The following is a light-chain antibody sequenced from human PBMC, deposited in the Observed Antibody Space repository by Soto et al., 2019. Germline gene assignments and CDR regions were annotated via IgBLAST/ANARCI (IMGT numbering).Light chain of an antibody. CDR3: QQLHSYPVT. CDR1: QGISNY. CDR2: LAS. J-gene: IGKJ4*01. V-gene: IGKV1-9*01. Sequence: DIQLTQSPSFLSASVGDRVTITCRASQGISNYLAWYQQKPGMAPRLLISLASTLQSGIPSTFSGRGSGTEFTLTITSLQSEDFATYYCQQLHSYPVTFGGGTKVEIK.